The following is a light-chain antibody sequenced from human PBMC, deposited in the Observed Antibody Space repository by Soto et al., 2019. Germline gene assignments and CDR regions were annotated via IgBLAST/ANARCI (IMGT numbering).Light chain of an antibody. V-gene: IGLV2-23*02. CDR1: HSDVGSYNL. CDR2: EVS. CDR3: CSYAGSTTQTYV. J-gene: IGLJ1*01. Sequence: ALTQPASVSGSPGQSITISCTGTHSDVGSYNLVSWYQQHPGKAPKVIIYEVSERPSGVSDRFSGSKSGNTASLMISGLQAEDEADYYCCSYAGSTTQTYVFGSGTKVTVL.